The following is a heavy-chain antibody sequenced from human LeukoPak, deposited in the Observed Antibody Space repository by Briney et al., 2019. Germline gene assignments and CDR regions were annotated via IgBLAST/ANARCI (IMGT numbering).Heavy chain of an antibody. J-gene: IGHJ4*02. CDR1: GFTFSGYS. V-gene: IGHV3-48*04. CDR3: ARVRVGVAGNDYFDY. CDR2: TSSSGVTT. D-gene: IGHD6-19*01. Sequence: GGSLRLSCAASGFTFSGYSMNWVRQAPGKGLEGISYTSSSGVTTDYADSVRGRFTISRDNAKNMLYLQMNSLRAEDTAVYYCARVRVGVAGNDYFDYWGQGPLVPVSS.